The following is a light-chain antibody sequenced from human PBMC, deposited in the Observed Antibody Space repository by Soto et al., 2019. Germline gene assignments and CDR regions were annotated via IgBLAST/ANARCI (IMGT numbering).Light chain of an antibody. CDR2: AAS. Sequence: NQMTQSPLSLSASVGEKIIITCRASRDVGSDVSWYQQKPGQAPKLVIYAASNLYTGVPSRFSGRRSGTEFTLTISSLQPEDFASYYSLQDYGDSWTFGQGTKVDIK. CDR1: RDVGSD. J-gene: IGKJ1*01. V-gene: IGKV1-6*01. CDR3: LQDYGDSWT.